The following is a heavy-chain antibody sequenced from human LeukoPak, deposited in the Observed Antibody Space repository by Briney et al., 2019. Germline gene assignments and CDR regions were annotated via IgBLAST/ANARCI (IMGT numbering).Heavy chain of an antibody. CDR3: ARDIGVVQNWFDP. V-gene: IGHV1-2*02. CDR1: GYAFTGYY. Sequence: EASVKVSCKASGYAFTGYYMHWVRQAPGQGLEWMGWINPNSGGTNYAQKFQGRVTMTRDTSISTAYMELSRLRSDDTAVYYCARDIGVVQNWFDPWGQGTLVTVSS. CDR2: INPNSGGT. J-gene: IGHJ5*02. D-gene: IGHD3-3*01.